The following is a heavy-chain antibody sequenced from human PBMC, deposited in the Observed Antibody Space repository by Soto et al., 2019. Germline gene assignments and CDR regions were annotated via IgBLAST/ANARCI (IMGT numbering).Heavy chain of an antibody. CDR2: IKSKTDGGTT. CDR3: TTVGGYDSNFDY. J-gene: IGHJ4*02. CDR1: GFTFSNAW. V-gene: IGHV3-15*01. D-gene: IGHD5-12*01. Sequence: GESLKISCAASGFTFSNAWMSWVRQAPGKGLEWVGRIKSKTDGGTTDYAAPVKGRFTISRDDSKNTLYLQMNSLKTEDTAVYYCTTVGGYDSNFDYWGQGTLVTVSS.